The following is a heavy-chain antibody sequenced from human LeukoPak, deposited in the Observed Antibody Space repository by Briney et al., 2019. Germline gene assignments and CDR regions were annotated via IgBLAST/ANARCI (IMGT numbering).Heavy chain of an antibody. CDR2: IDKSGGTT. V-gene: IGHV3-11*04. CDR3: GRGHWGLDY. J-gene: IGHJ4*02. CDR1: GFSFSDSY. Sequence: GGSLRLSCAASGFSFSDSYMTWIRQAPGKGLEWVAFIDKSGGTTYYADSVKGRFTISRDNAKSSLYLEMNSLRAEDTAVYYCGRGHWGLDYWGQGTLVTVSS. D-gene: IGHD7-27*01.